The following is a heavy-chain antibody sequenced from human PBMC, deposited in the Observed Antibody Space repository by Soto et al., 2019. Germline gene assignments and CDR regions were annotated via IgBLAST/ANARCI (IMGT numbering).Heavy chain of an antibody. V-gene: IGHV3-30*18. Sequence: QVQLVESGGGVVQPGRSLRLSCAASGFTFSSYGMHWVRQAPGKGLEWVAVISYDGSNKYYADSVKGRFTISRDNSKNTLYLQMNSLRAEDTAVYYCAKGEALAAAGTFFQHWGQGTLVTVSS. CDR1: GFTFSSYG. D-gene: IGHD6-13*01. CDR3: AKGEALAAAGTFFQH. CDR2: ISYDGSNK. J-gene: IGHJ1*01.